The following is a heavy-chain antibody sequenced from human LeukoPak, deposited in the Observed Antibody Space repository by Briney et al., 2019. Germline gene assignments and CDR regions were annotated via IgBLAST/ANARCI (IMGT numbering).Heavy chain of an antibody. D-gene: IGHD3-10*01. CDR3: AKARTTSGISPSD. CDR2: IGGSGGST. J-gene: IGHJ4*02. Sequence: PGGSLRLSCAASGVTFSSYAMSWVRQAPGKGPGWVSNIGGSGGSTYYADSVKGRFTISRDNSKNTLYLQMNSLRAEDTAVYYCAKARTTSGISPSDWGQGTLVTVSS. CDR1: GVTFSSYA. V-gene: IGHV3-23*01.